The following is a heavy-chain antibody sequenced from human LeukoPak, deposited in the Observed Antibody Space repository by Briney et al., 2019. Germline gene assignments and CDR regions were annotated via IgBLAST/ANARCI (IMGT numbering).Heavy chain of an antibody. CDR2: ISYDGSIR. D-gene: IGHD1-1*01. Sequence: PSGGSLRLSCAASEFIFSNFAMYWVRQAPGKGLEWLAVISYDGSIRYYADSVKGRFTISRDNSNNTVHLQMNSLRPDDSALYYCAREDNPLWFDPWGQGTLVTVSS. V-gene: IGHV3-30-3*01. CDR3: AREDNPLWFDP. J-gene: IGHJ5*02. CDR1: EFIFSNFA.